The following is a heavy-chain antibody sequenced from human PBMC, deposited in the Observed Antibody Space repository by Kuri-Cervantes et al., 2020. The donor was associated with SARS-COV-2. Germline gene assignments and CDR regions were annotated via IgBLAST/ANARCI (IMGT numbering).Heavy chain of an antibody. V-gene: IGHV4-4*07. CDR2: IHVNGRT. D-gene: IGHD6-25*01. CDR1: GGSISSYY. CDR3: ARTGSSGWPGSHWFDP. Sequence: SETLSLTCTVYGGSISSYYWSWIRQPAGKGLEWIGRIHVNGRTNYNPSLKSRVTMSVDASKNHFSLKLRSVTAADTAVYYCARTGSSGWPGSHWFDPWGQGNLVNGAS. J-gene: IGHJ5*02.